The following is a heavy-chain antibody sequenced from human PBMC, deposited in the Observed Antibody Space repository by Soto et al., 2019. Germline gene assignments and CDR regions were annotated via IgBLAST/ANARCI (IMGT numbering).Heavy chain of an antibody. CDR2: ISYDGSNK. CDR3: AKDELGFNAFDI. V-gene: IGHV3-30*18. CDR1: GFTFSSYG. D-gene: IGHD7-27*01. Sequence: GGSLRLSCAASGFTFSSYGMHWVRQAPGKGLEWVAVISYDGSNKYYADSVKGRFTISRDNSKNTLYLQMNSLRAEDTAVYYCAKDELGFNAFDIWGQGTMVTVSS. J-gene: IGHJ3*02.